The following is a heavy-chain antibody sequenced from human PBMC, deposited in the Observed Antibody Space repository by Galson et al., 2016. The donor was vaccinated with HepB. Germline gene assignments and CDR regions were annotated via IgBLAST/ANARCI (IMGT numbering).Heavy chain of an antibody. CDR2: ISFDGSNK. D-gene: IGHD4-17*01. V-gene: IGHV3-30*14. J-gene: IGHJ6*04. Sequence: LRLSCAASGVTFNSYPMHWVRQAPGKGLEWVSVISFDGSNKYYTDSVKGRFTIARDDSKNTLYLQMSSLRTEDTAVYFCARDPGLRNGMGGWGKGTTVTVSS. CDR1: GVTFNSYP. CDR3: ARDPGLRNGMGG.